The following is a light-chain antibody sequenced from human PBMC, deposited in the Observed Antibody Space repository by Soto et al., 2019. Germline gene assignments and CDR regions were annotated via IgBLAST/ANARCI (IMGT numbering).Light chain of an antibody. CDR3: SLSTSENTYV. CDR1: STDFVSYNR. J-gene: IGLJ1*01. CDR2: EAS. V-gene: IGLV2-18*01. Sequence: QSALTQPPSVSGSPGQSVTISCTGTSTDFVSYNRVSWYQQPPGTAPKLIIYEASTRPSGVPGRVSGSKSGNTASLTISGLQAADEAEYYCSLSTSENTYVFGTGTKLTVL.